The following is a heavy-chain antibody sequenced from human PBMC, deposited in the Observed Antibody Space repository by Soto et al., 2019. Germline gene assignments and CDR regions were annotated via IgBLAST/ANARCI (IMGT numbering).Heavy chain of an antibody. D-gene: IGHD4-17*01. CDR1: GFTFSTYG. Sequence: QVQLVESGGGEVQPGRSLTISCAASGFTFSTYGMHWVRQTPGKGLEWVAVISYDGTNKFYSDSVKGRFTISRDNFKNTLILHMNRLRADDTAVYSCAKDLQSYGDYDYYCYGIDVWGLGTRVTASS. CDR3: AKDLQSYGDYDYYCYGIDV. J-gene: IGHJ6*02. V-gene: IGHV3-30*18. CDR2: ISYDGTNK.